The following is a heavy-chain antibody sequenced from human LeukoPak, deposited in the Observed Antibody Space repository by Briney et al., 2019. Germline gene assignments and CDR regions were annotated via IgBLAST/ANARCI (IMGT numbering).Heavy chain of an antibody. CDR3: ARERTLAARPAFDY. D-gene: IGHD6-6*01. CDR1: GYTFTGYY. CDR2: INPNSGGT. V-gene: IGHV1-2*02. Sequence: ASVKVSCKASGYTFTGYYMHWVRQAPGQGLEWMGWINPNSGGTNYAQKFQGRVTMTRDTSISTAYMELSRLRSDGTAVYYCARERTLAARPAFDYWGQGTLVTVSS. J-gene: IGHJ4*02.